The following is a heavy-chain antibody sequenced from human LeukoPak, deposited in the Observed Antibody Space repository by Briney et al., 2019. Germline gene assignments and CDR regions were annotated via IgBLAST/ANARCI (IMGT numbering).Heavy chain of an antibody. CDR3: AKDQTAAAGTGAFDI. CDR1: GFTFSSYG. D-gene: IGHD6-13*01. J-gene: IGHJ3*02. V-gene: IGHV3-74*01. Sequence: GGSLRLSCAASGFTFSSYGMHWVRQAPGKGLVWVSRINTDGSSTSYADSVKGRFTISRDNSKNTLYLQMNSLRAEDTAVYYCAKDQTAAAGTGAFDIWGQGTMVTVSS. CDR2: INTDGSST.